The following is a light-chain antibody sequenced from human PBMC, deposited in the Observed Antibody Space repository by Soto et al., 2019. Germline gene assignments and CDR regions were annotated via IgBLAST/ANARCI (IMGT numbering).Light chain of an antibody. CDR2: EGS. J-gene: IGLJ1*01. CDR1: SSDVGSYNL. CDR3: CSYAGSNYV. Sequence: QSALTQPASVSGSPGQSITISYTGTSSDVGSYNLVSWYQQHPGKAPKLMIYEGSKRPSGGSNRFSGSKSGNTASLATSGLQGAYAPDSYCCSYAGSNYVFGTGNKVTVL. V-gene: IGLV2-23*01.